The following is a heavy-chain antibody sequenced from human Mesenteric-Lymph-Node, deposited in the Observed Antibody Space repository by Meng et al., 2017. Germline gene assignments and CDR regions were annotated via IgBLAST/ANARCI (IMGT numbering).Heavy chain of an antibody. J-gene: IGHJ4*02. V-gene: IGHV3-15*01. D-gene: IGHD3-16*01. CDR1: GFPFTNAW. Sequence: ESLKISCAVSGFPFTNAWMIWVRQAPGKGLELVGRIKPNNKGGTADYAAPVRGRFSISRDDVENTLYLQMNSLKTEDTAVYYCVTGGLPDYWGQGTLVTVSS. CDR2: IKPNNKGGTA. CDR3: VTGGLPDY.